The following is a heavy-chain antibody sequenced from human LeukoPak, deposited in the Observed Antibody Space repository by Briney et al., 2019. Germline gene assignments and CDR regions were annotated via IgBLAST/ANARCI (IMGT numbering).Heavy chain of an antibody. V-gene: IGHV3-48*03. D-gene: IGHD6-13*01. CDR2: ISSSGSTI. CDR3: ASLPGIAAAGTDYYYYMDV. CDR1: GFTFSSYE. Sequence: GGSLRLSCAASGFTFSSYEMNWVRQAPGKGLEWVSYISSSGSTIYYADSVKGRFTISRDNAKNSLYLQMNSLRAEDTAVYYCASLPGIAAAGTDYYYYMDVWGKGTTVTVSS. J-gene: IGHJ6*03.